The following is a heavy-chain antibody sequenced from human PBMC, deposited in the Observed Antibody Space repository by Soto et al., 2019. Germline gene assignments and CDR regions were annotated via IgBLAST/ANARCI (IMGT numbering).Heavy chain of an antibody. CDR1: GGSISSSSSY. Sequence: SETLSLTCTVSGGSISSSSSYWGWIRQPPGKGLEWIGSIHYSGSTYNNPSLKSRVTISVDTSKNQFSLKLRSVTAADTAVYYCARSNNDRYYYGMDVWGQGTTVTVSS. CDR2: IHYSGST. J-gene: IGHJ6*02. CDR3: ARSNNDRYYYGMDV. V-gene: IGHV4-39*01.